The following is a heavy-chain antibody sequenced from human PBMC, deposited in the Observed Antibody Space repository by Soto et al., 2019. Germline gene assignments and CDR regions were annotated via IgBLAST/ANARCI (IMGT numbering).Heavy chain of an antibody. V-gene: IGHV3-33*01. CDR2: IWYDGSNK. Sequence: GGSLRLSCAASGFTFSSYGMHWVRQAPGKGLEWVAVIWYDGSNKYCADSVKGRFTISRDNSKNTLYLQMNSLRAEDTVVYYCARDNIVYDSSGVLPYGMDVWGQGTTVTVSS. J-gene: IGHJ6*02. D-gene: IGHD3-22*01. CDR3: ARDNIVYDSSGVLPYGMDV. CDR1: GFTFSSYG.